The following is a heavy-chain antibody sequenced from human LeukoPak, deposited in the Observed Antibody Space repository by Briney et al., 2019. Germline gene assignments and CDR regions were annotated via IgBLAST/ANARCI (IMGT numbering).Heavy chain of an antibody. CDR3: ARGRAYSYGSANFDY. CDR1: GYTFTSYA. J-gene: IGHJ4*02. V-gene: IGHV1-69*06. CDR2: IIPIFGTA. Sequence: SVKVSCKASGYTFTSYAMNWVREAPGQGLEWMGGIIPIFGTANYAQKFQGRVTITADKSTSTAYMELSSLRSEDTAVYYCARGRAYSYGSANFDYWGQGTLVTVSS. D-gene: IGHD5-18*01.